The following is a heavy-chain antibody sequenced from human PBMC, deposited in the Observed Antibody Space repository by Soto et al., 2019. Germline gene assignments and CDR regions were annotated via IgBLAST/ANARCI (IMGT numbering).Heavy chain of an antibody. CDR2: VNPAGGGA. Sequence: ASVKVSCKASGYTFRLYFMHWVRQAPGEGLEWMGTVNPAGGGANYAQKFQGRVIMTSDTSTSTVYMELTSLRSDDSALYYCVRGEFRNGFDHWGQGTMVTVYS. CDR3: VRGEFRNGFDH. J-gene: IGHJ5*02. V-gene: IGHV1-46*01. D-gene: IGHD3-10*01. CDR1: GYTFRLYF.